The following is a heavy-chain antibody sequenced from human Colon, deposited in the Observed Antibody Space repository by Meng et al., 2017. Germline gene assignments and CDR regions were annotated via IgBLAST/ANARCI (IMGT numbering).Heavy chain of an antibody. CDR3: ARARELWGRPLPSPFDY. CDR1: GFALSGVT. CDR2: IYWDDDK. V-gene: IGHV2-5*02. J-gene: IGHJ4*02. D-gene: IGHD7-27*01. Sequence: QITLKETGPALVKPTQTVTLTCSISGFALSGVTVAWIRQPPGKALECLAVIYWDDDKRYRPSLESRLTITKDTSKNQVVLTMTNVDPVDTATYYCARARELWGRPLPSPFDYWGPGTLVTVYS.